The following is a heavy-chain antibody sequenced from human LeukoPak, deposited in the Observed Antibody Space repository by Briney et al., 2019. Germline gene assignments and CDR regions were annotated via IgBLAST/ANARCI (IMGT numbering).Heavy chain of an antibody. CDR3: ARPTRWEWLMVVDV. V-gene: IGHV4-38-2*01. CDR1: GYSSSSGYY. Sequence: PSETLSLXCAVSGYSSSSGYYWGWIRQPPGKGLAWIGSIYHSGSTYYNPSLKSRVTISVDTSKNQFSLKLSSVTAADTAVYYCARPTRWEWLMVVDVWGKGTTVTVSS. J-gene: IGHJ6*04. D-gene: IGHD3-3*01. CDR2: IYHSGST.